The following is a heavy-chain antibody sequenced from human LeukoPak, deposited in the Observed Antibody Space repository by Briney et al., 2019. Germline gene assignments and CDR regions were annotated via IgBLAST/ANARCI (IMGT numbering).Heavy chain of an antibody. Sequence: GGSLRLSCAASGFSFSNYAMHWVRQAPGKGLEWVAVLSYDGHNKYYGDSVKGRFTISRDNSKNTLYLQMNTLRVDDTALYYCAGESGNEAGTMGYWGQGTLVTVSS. CDR1: GFSFSNYA. V-gene: IGHV3-30-3*01. D-gene: IGHD3-3*01. CDR2: LSYDGHNK. CDR3: AGESGNEAGTMGY. J-gene: IGHJ4*02.